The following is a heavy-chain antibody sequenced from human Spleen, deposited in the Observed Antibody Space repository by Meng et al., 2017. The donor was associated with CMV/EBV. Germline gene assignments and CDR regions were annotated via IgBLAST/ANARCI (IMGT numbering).Heavy chain of an antibody. J-gene: IGHJ3*02. CDR3: VRGEEGAFDI. Sequence: QLQLQRGGAGLLTPSETLSLTGAVYGGSFSGYYWSWIRQPAGKGLEWIGRIYTSGSTNYNPSLKSRVTMSVDTSKNQFSLKLSSVTAADTAVYYCVRGEEGAFDIWGQGTMVTVSS. CDR2: IYTSGST. CDR1: GGSFSGYY. V-gene: IGHV4-59*10.